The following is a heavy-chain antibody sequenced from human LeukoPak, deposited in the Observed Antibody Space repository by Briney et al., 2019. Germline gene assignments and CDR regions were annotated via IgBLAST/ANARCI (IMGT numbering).Heavy chain of an antibody. V-gene: IGHV4-59*01. D-gene: IGHD4-17*01. J-gene: IGHJ4*02. CDR3: ARSTTVKIDY. CDR1: GGSISSYY. Sequence: SETLSLTCTVSGGSISSYYWSWIRQAPGKGLEWIGYIYYSGSTNYNPSLKSRVTISVDTSKNQFSLKLSSVTAADTAVYYCARSTTVKIDYWGQGTLVTVSS. CDR2: IYYSGST.